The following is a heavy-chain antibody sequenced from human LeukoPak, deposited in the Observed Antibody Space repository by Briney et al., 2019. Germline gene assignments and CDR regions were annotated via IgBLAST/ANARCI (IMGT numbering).Heavy chain of an antibody. CDR3: TKERRGTYYAFES. CDR1: GFSISDYY. J-gene: IGHJ4*02. Sequence: GGSLRLSCDASGFSISDYYMSWIRQSPGEGLEWISYITSGVGSTNYADSVKGRFTISRDKAKNSVALQLNSLRAEDTAVYYCTKERRGTYYAFESWGQGTLVTVSS. V-gene: IGHV3-11*01. D-gene: IGHD3-16*01. CDR2: ITSGVGST.